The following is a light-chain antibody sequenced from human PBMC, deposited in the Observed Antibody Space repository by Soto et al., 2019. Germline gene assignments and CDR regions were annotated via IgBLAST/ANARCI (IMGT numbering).Light chain of an antibody. CDR3: LQHNSFPFA. V-gene: IGKV1-17*01. Sequence: DIQVTQSPSSLSASVVDRVTLTFLASQGVGDRLGWYQQKPGNAPKRLIYATSNLESGVPSRFSGSGSGTEFTLKISSLQPEDLATYYCLQHNSFPFAVGPGTKVD. CDR1: QGVGDR. J-gene: IGKJ3*01. CDR2: ATS.